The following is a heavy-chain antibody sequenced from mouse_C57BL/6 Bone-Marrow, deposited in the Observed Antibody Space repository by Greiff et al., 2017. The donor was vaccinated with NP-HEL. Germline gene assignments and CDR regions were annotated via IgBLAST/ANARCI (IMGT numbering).Heavy chain of an antibody. J-gene: IGHJ3*01. Sequence: EVQLQQSGAELVRPGASVKLSCTASGFNIKDDYMHWVKQRPEQGLEWIGWIDPENGDTEYASKFQGKATITADTSSNTAYLQLSSLTSEDTAVYYCTTSRYYYGSSPFAYWGQGTLVTVSA. D-gene: IGHD1-1*01. CDR1: GFNIKDDY. V-gene: IGHV14-4*01. CDR2: IDPENGDT. CDR3: TTSRYYYGSSPFAY.